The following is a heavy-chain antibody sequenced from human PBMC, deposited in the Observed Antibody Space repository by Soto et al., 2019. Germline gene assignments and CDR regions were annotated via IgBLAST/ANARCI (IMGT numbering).Heavy chain of an antibody. CDR2: IIPIFGTA. V-gene: IGHV1-69*01. CDR3: ARSPPPKEETSLYFFDY. CDR1: GGTFSTYA. J-gene: IGHJ4*02. Sequence: QVQLVQSGAEVKEPGSSVKVSCKASGGTFSTYAFSWVRQAPGQGLEWMGGIIPIFGTAYYAQKFQDRGTITADESTSTANMDLNSLRSHDTAVYFFARSPPPKEETSLYFFDYWGQGTLVIVSS.